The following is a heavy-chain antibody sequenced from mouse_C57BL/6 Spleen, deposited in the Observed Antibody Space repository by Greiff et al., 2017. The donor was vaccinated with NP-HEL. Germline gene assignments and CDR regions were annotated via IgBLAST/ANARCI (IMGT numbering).Heavy chain of an antibody. Sequence: VQLQQPGAELVKPGASVKLSCKASGYTFTDYYINWVKQRPGQGLEWIARIYPGSGNTYYNEKFKGKATLTAEKSSSTAYMQLSSLTSEDSAVYFCARSGYGYDPWFAYWGQGTLVTVSA. CDR2: IYPGSGNT. D-gene: IGHD2-2*01. V-gene: IGHV1-76*01. J-gene: IGHJ3*01. CDR3: ARSGYGYDPWFAY. CDR1: GYTFTDYY.